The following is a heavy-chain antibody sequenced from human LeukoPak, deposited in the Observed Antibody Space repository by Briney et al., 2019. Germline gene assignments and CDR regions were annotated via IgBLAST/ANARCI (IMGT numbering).Heavy chain of an antibody. Sequence: GGSLRLSCAASGFTFSSYEMNWVRQAPGKGLEWVSYISSSGSTIYYADSVKGRLTISRDNAKNSLYLQMNSLRAEDTAVYYCASVKWIAVAAFDYWGQGTLVTVSS. V-gene: IGHV3-48*03. D-gene: IGHD6-19*01. CDR1: GFTFSSYE. CDR3: ASVKWIAVAAFDY. CDR2: ISSSGSTI. J-gene: IGHJ4*02.